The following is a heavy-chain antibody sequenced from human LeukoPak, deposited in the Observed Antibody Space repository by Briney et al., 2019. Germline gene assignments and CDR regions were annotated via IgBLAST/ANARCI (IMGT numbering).Heavy chain of an antibody. V-gene: IGHV3-30*03. CDR2: ISYDGSNK. D-gene: IGHD2-15*01. CDR3: ATTRYCSGGSCSLPFAY. Sequence: PGGSLRLSCVASGFTFSSYGMHWVRQAPGKGLEWVAVISYDGSNKYYADSVKGRFTISRDNSKNTLYLQMNSLRAEDTAVYYCATTRYCSGGSCSLPFAYWGQGTLVTVSS. J-gene: IGHJ4*02. CDR1: GFTFSSYG.